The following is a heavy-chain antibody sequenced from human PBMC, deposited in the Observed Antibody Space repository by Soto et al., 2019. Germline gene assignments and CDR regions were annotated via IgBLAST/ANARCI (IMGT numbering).Heavy chain of an antibody. V-gene: IGHV1-8*01. CDR2: MNPNSGNT. CDR3: ARGGDFWSGYPLDY. D-gene: IGHD3-3*01. Sequence: VASVKVSCKASGYTFTSYDINWVRQATGQGLEWMGWMNPNSGNTGYAQKFQGRVTMTRNTSISTAYMELSSLRSEDTAVYYCARGGDFWSGYPLDYWGQGTLVTVSS. J-gene: IGHJ4*02. CDR1: GYTFTSYD.